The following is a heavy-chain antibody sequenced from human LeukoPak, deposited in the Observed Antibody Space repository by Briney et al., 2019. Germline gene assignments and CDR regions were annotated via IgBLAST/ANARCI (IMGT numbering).Heavy chain of an antibody. V-gene: IGHV3-7*01. D-gene: IGHD3-22*01. CDR2: IKYDGTHK. J-gene: IGHJ4*02. CDR1: GISFSSYW. CDR3: ASSHDSSGND. Sequence: GGSLRLSCVASGISFSSYWMAWVRQAPGKGLVWVANIKYDGTHKFYAGSVKGRFTISRDNAKNSFFLEMNSLTADDTAVYFCASSHDSSGNDWGQGTLVTVSS.